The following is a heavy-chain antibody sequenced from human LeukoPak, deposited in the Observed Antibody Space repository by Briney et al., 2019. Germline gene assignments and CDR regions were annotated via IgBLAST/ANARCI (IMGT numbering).Heavy chain of an antibody. Sequence: GGSLRLSCAASGFTFSSYGMSWVRQAPGKGLEWVSGISGSGGRTYYADSVKGRFTISRDNSRNTLYLQMSSLRAGDTAVYYCAKDRLAYSGHDYKYYYYGMEVWGQGTTVTVSS. CDR1: GFTFSSYG. D-gene: IGHD5-12*01. J-gene: IGHJ6*02. CDR3: AKDRLAYSGHDYKYYYYGMEV. V-gene: IGHV3-23*01. CDR2: ISGSGGRT.